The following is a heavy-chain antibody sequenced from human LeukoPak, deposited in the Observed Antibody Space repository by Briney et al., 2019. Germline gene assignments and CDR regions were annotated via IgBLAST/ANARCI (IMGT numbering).Heavy chain of an antibody. D-gene: IGHD6-19*01. Sequence: EASVKVSCKASGGTFSSYAISWVRQAPGQGLEWMGGIIPIFGTANYAQKFQGRVTITADKSTSTAYMELSSLRSEDTAVYYCARDSSGWYKGAFDIWGQGTMVTVSS. J-gene: IGHJ3*02. CDR3: ARDSSGWYKGAFDI. V-gene: IGHV1-69*06. CDR2: IIPIFGTA. CDR1: GGTFSSYA.